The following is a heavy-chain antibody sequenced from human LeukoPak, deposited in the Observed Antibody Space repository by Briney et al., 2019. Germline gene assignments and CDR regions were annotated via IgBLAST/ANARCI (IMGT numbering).Heavy chain of an antibody. CDR3: ARNEPAVSVVDAFDV. Sequence: ASMRVSCKASGYNFNSYSIHWVRQAPGQGLTWMGWINPDNGKTKYERRFQGRVTMTWDTSINTAYVDLTGLRSDDTSVYYCARNEPAVSVVDAFDVWGQGTVVTVSS. CDR2: INPDNGKT. D-gene: IGHD1-1*01. CDR1: GYNFNSYS. V-gene: IGHV1-2*02. J-gene: IGHJ3*01.